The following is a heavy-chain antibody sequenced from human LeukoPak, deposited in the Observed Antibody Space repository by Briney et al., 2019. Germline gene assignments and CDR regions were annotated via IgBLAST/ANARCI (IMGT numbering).Heavy chain of an antibody. CDR3: TGDDIVFDF. J-gene: IGHJ4*02. D-gene: IGHD5-12*01. Sequence: GGSLRLSCAASGFTFSSYAMSWVRQAPGKGLEWVGRIKSKTDGGTTDYAAPVKGRFTISRDDSKNRLYLQMNSLKNEDTAVYYCTGDDIVFDFWGQGTLVTVSS. CDR2: IKSKTDGGTT. CDR1: GFTFSSYA. V-gene: IGHV3-15*01.